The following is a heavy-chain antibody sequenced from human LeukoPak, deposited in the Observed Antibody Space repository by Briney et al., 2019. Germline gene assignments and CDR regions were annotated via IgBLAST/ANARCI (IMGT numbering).Heavy chain of an antibody. Sequence: KTGGSLRLSCAASGFTFSDYYMSWIRQAPGKGLEWVSYISSSGSTIYYADSVKGRFTISRDNAKNSLYLQMNSLRAEDTAVYYCARGWLKPVNWFDPWGQGTLVTVSS. V-gene: IGHV3-11*04. CDR2: ISSSGSTI. CDR1: GFTFSDYY. J-gene: IGHJ5*02. D-gene: IGHD5-24*01. CDR3: ARGWLKPVNWFDP.